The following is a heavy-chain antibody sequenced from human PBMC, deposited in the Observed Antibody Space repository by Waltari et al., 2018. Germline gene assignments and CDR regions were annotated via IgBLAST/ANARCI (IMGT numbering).Heavy chain of an antibody. D-gene: IGHD3-22*01. J-gene: IGHJ3*02. CDR3: ARDQWFAFDI. V-gene: IGHV3-11*06. Sequence: GRFTISRDNAKNSLYLQMNSLRPEDTAVYYCARDQWFAFDIWGHGTMVTVSS.